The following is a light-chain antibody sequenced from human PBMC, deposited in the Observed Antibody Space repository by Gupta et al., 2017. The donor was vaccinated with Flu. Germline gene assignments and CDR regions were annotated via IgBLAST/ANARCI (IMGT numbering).Light chain of an antibody. CDR2: DMN. V-gene: IGLV1-47*01. J-gene: IGLJ2*01. CDR3: ATWDDNLSGPI. CDR1: MSHVAKKP. Sequence: QSVLTQPPSASGTPGKWVTLPCSGSMSHVAKKPVSWYPQFPGSAPVLLVFDMNHRPSGVPDRFSGSWSGASASLTICGLRSEGAADYYCATWDDNLSGPIFGGWTRLTVL.